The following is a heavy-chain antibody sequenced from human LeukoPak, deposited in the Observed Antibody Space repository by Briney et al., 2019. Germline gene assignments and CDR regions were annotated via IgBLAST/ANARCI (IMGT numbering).Heavy chain of an antibody. J-gene: IGHJ4*02. CDR1: GFTFSNHG. D-gene: IGHD3-10*01. V-gene: IGHV3-30*18. CDR2: ISYDGSNK. CDR3: AKDYYYGSGSYVLDY. Sequence: PGGSLRLSCAASGFTFSNHGMHWVRQAPGKGLEWVAVISYDGSNKYYADSVKGRFTISRDNSKNTLYLQMNSLRAEDTAVYYCAKDYYYGSGSYVLDYWGQGTPVTVSS.